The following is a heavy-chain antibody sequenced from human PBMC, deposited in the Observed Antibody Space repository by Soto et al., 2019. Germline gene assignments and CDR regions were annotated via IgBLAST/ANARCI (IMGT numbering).Heavy chain of an antibody. D-gene: IGHD2-2*01. CDR1: GGSISSAGSH. CDR2: IYYSGST. J-gene: IGHJ5*02. CDR3: AGEALGSSTSWRNWFDP. V-gene: IGHV4-31*03. Sequence: QVQLQESGPGLVKPSQTLSLTCSVSGGSISSAGSHWSWIRQHPGEGMEWIGHIYYSGSTFYSPSLKSRVTMSVDTSRNQFSLRLSSVTAADTAVYYCAGEALGSSTSWRNWFDPWGQGTLVTVSS.